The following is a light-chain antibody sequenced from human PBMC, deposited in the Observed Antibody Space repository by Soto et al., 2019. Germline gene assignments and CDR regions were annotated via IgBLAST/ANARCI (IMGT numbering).Light chain of an antibody. Sequence: QSALTQPRSVYGSPGQSVTISCTGTSSDVGGYNFVTWYQQHPGKAPKLMIYDVSKRPSGVPDRFSGSKSGNTASLTISVLQAEDEADYCCCSYSGSYTWVFGTGTKLTVL. CDR3: CSYSGSYTWV. J-gene: IGLJ1*01. V-gene: IGLV2-11*01. CDR2: DVS. CDR1: SSDVGGYNF.